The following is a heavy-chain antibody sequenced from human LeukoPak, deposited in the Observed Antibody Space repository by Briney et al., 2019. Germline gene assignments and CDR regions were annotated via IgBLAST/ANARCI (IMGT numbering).Heavy chain of an antibody. CDR2: ISSSGSTI. CDR1: GFTFSDYY. D-gene: IGHD3-10*01. V-gene: IGHV3-11*01. CDR3: AGVAVLLWFGDPSWFDP. J-gene: IGHJ5*02. Sequence: GGSLRLSCAASGFTFSDYYMSWIRHAPGKGLEWVSYISSSGSTIYYADSVKGRFTISRDNAKNSLYLQMDSLRAEDTAVYYCAGVAVLLWFGDPSWFDPWGQGTLVTVSS.